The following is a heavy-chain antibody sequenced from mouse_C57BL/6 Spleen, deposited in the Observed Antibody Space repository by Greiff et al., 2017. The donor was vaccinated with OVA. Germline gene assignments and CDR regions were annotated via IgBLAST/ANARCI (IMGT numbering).Heavy chain of an antibody. CDR2: INPSSGYT. CDR1: GYTFTSYA. V-gene: IGHV1-4*01. CDR3: ARGGTTVVDYAMDY. D-gene: IGHD1-1*01. Sequence: VKLVESGAELARPGASVKMSCKASGYTFTSYAMHWVKQRPGQGLEWIGYINPSSGYTKYNQKFKDKATLTADKSSSTAYMQLSSLTSEDSAVYYCARGGTTVVDYAMDYWGQGTSVTVSS. J-gene: IGHJ4*01.